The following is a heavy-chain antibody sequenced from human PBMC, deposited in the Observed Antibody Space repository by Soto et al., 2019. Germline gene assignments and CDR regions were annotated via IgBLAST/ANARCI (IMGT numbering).Heavy chain of an antibody. CDR1: GGTFRSYT. J-gene: IGHJ4*02. V-gene: IGHV1-69*02. Sequence: QVQLVQSGAEVKKPGASVTVSCKASGGTFRSYTISWVRQPPGQGLEWMGRIIPIPSIANYAQKFQGRVTMTADKATSAPCMELHSLRSEQASGFWCARLNASSDYWGQGALVTVSS. CDR3: ARLNASSDY. D-gene: IGHD3-22*01. CDR2: IIPIPSIA.